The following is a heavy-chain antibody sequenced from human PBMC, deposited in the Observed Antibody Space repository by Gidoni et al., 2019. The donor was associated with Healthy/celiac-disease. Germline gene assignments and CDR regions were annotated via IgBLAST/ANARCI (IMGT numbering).Heavy chain of an antibody. J-gene: IGHJ4*02. Sequence: EVQLLESGGGLVQPGGSLRLSCAASGFTFSSYAMSWVRQAPGKGLEWGSAISGSGGSTYYADSVKGRFTISRDNAKNTLYLQMNSLRAEDTAVYYCAKARRLLEYFDYWGQGTLVTVST. D-gene: IGHD1-1*01. CDR1: GFTFSSYA. CDR2: ISGSGGST. CDR3: AKARRLLEYFDY. V-gene: IGHV3-23*01.